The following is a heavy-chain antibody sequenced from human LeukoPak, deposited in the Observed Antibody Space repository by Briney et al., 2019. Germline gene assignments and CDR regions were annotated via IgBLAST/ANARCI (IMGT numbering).Heavy chain of an antibody. CDR1: GFTFSDYY. Sequence: GGSLRLSCAVSGFTFSDYYMSWIRQAPGKGLEWVSYISSGGSTISHADSVKGRFTISRDNAENSLYLQMNSLRAEDTAVYYCAKSPYGSGSLFDYWGQGTLVTVSS. V-gene: IGHV3-11*01. D-gene: IGHD3-10*01. CDR2: ISSGGSTI. CDR3: AKSPYGSGSLFDY. J-gene: IGHJ4*02.